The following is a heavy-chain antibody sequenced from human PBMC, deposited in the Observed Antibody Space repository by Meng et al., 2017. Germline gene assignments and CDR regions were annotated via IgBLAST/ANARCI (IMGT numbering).Heavy chain of an antibody. V-gene: IGHV3-66*02. CDR1: GFTVSSNY. Sequence: GGSLRLSCAASGFTVSSNYMSWVRQAPGKGLEWVSVIYSGGSTYYADSVKGRFTISRDNSKNTLYLQMNSLRAEDTAVYYCARGRARYEYFQHWGQGTLVTVSS. CDR3: ARGRARYEYFQH. CDR2: IYSGGST. D-gene: IGHD6-6*01. J-gene: IGHJ1*01.